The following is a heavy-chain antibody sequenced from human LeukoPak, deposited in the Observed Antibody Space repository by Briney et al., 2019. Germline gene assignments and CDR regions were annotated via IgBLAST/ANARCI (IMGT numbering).Heavy chain of an antibody. Sequence: SETLSLTCTVSGGSISGSSYYWGWIRQPPGKGLEWIGSIYYSGSTYYNPSLKSRVTISVDTSKNQFSLKLSSVTAADTAVYYCARHITIFGVVIKGGSYYFDYWGQGTLVTVSS. D-gene: IGHD3-3*01. CDR2: IYYSGST. V-gene: IGHV4-39*01. J-gene: IGHJ4*02. CDR1: GGSISGSSYY. CDR3: ARHITIFGVVIKGGSYYFDY.